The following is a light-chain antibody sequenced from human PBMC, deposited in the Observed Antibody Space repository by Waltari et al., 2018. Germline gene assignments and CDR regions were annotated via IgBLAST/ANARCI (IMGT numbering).Light chain of an antibody. Sequence: QSVLTQPPSASGTPGQRVTISCSGSSPNTGSNNVAWYEQFPGMAPRLLIYSNNERPSGVPDRFSGSKSGSSASLTISGLHFEDEADYYCATWDDSLNGRVFGGGTKLTVL. CDR3: ATWDDSLNGRV. CDR2: SNN. CDR1: SPNTGSNN. V-gene: IGLV1-44*01. J-gene: IGLJ3*02.